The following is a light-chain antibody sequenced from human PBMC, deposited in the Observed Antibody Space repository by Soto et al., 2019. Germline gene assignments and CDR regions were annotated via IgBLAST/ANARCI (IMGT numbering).Light chain of an antibody. CDR3: QQTDDFPLT. CDR1: QGIYSR. J-gene: IGKJ4*01. Sequence: DIQMTQSPSSVSASVGDTDTITCRASQGIYSRLAWYQQKPGKAPELLIHATSTLQNGVPSRFSGSGFGTDFTLSISSLQPEDSASYFCQQTDDFPLTFGGGTKVDIK. CDR2: ATS. V-gene: IGKV1D-12*01.